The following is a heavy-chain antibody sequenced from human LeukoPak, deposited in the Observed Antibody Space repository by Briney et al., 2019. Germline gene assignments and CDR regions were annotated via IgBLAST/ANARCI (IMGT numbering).Heavy chain of an antibody. CDR2: INPNSGVT. J-gene: IGHJ3*01. Sequence: ASVKVSCKASGYTFIGYYIHWVRQAPGQGLEWMGWINPNSGVTNYAQKFQGGVTITRDTSTSTAYMDLSRLRSDETAVYFCAITYSSGSGDAFDVWGQGTMVAVSS. CDR3: AITYSSGSGDAFDV. V-gene: IGHV1-2*02. D-gene: IGHD2-21*01. CDR1: GYTFIGYY.